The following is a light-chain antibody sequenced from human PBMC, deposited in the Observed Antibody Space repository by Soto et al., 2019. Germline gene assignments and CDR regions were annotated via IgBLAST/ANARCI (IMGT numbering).Light chain of an antibody. CDR2: SNN. CDR3: AACDDSLSDWV. V-gene: IGLV1-47*02. J-gene: IGLJ3*02. Sequence: QAVVTQPPSASGTPGQRVTISCSGSSSNIGSNYVYWYQRLPGTAPKVLIYSNNQRPSGVPDRFSGSKSGTSASLAISGLRSEDEADYYCAACDDSLSDWVFGGGTKLTVL. CDR1: SSNIGSNY.